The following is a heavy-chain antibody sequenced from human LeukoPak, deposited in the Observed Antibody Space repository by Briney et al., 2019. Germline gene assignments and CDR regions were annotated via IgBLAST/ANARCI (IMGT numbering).Heavy chain of an antibody. Sequence: SETLSLTCAVYGGSFSDYYWSWIRQPPGKGLEWIGEINNTGSTNYNPSLKSRVTISVDTSKNQFSLKLSSVTAADTAVYYCARDSVDTAMATDYWGQGTLVTVSS. CDR2: INNTGST. D-gene: IGHD5-18*01. V-gene: IGHV4-34*01. CDR1: GGSFSDYY. CDR3: ARDSVDTAMATDY. J-gene: IGHJ4*02.